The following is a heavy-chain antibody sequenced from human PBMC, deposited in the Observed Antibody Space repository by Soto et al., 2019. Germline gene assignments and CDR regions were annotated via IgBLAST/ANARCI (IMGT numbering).Heavy chain of an antibody. CDR1: GFTFSAFA. J-gene: IGHJ4*02. Sequence: QVQLVESGGGVVQPGGSRTLSCAAPGFTFSAFAMHWVRQAPGKGLDWVAVLAYDGTNKYYADSVKGRFTISRDNSKNTLYLHMGGLRGDETAVYYCARGASGGVDYWGQGTPVTVSS. CDR2: LAYDGTNK. CDR3: ARGASGGVDY. V-gene: IGHV3-30-3*01. D-gene: IGHD3-10*01.